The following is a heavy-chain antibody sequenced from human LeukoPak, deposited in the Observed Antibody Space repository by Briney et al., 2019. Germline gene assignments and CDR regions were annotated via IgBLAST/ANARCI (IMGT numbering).Heavy chain of an antibody. CDR2: ISGSGGDT. Sequence: PGGSLRLSCAASGSTFNTYAIYWVRQAPGKGLEWVSGISGSGGDTYFADSVKGRFTISRDNSKNTVFMQMDSLRAEDTAAYYCARGGYSSGWYYHFDYWGQGTLVTVSS. CDR3: ARGGYSSGWYYHFDY. J-gene: IGHJ4*02. V-gene: IGHV3-23*01. D-gene: IGHD6-19*01. CDR1: GSTFNTYA.